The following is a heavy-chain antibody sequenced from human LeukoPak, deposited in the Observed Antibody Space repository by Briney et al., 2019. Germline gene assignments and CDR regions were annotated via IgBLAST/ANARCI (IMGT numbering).Heavy chain of an antibody. CDR2: INPNSGGT. CDR1: GYTFTVYY. Sequence: RASVKVSCKASGYTFTVYYMHWVRQAPGQGLEWMGWINPNSGGTNYAQKFQGRVTMTRNTSISTAYMELSSLRSEDTAVYYCARYYSGWYYFDYWGQGTLVTVSS. J-gene: IGHJ4*02. D-gene: IGHD6-19*01. CDR3: ARYYSGWYYFDY. V-gene: IGHV1-2*02.